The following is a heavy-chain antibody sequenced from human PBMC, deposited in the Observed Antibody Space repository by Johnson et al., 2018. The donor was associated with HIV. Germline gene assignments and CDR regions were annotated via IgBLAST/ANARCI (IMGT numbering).Heavy chain of an antibody. D-gene: IGHD6-19*01. V-gene: IGHV3-30*04. Sequence: QVQLVESGGGVMQPGKSLRLSCEASGFTFRSYAMHWVRQAPGKGLVWVAVITYDGRNKYYTDSVKGRFIISRDNSKNMTNLQMNGLSDEDTADYYCVRDQGSGWPTNAFDIWGRGTRVTVSS. CDR2: ITYDGRNK. J-gene: IGHJ3*02. CDR1: GFTFRSYA. CDR3: VRDQGSGWPTNAFDI.